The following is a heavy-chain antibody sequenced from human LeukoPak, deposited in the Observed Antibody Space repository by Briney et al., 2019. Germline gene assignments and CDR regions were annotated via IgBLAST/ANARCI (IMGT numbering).Heavy chain of an antibody. CDR2: INPSGGST. D-gene: IGHD6-19*01. J-gene: IGHJ4*02. CDR3: ARVGHIRQWLVPHADY. Sequence: ASVKVSCKASGYTFTSYYMHWVRQAPGQGLEWMGIINPSGGSTSYAQKFQGRVTMTRDTSTSTVYMELSSLRSEDTAVYYCARVGHIRQWLVPHADYWGQGTLVTVSS. CDR1: GYTFTSYY. V-gene: IGHV1-46*01.